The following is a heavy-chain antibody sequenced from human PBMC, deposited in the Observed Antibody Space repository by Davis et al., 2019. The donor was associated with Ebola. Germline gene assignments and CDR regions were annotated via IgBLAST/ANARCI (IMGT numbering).Heavy chain of an antibody. CDR3: ARGWLRSAFDQ. D-gene: IGHD5-12*01. CDR2: TYYSSTWYN. V-gene: IGHV6-1*01. CDR1: GDSVSGSSGA. Sequence: HSQTLSLTCAISGDSVSGSSGAWNWIRQSPSRGLEWRGWTYYSSTWYNESAWSVKCRITISTDTAKNQLSLHLNSVTPEDTAVYYCARGWLRSAFDQWGQGTLVTVSS. J-gene: IGHJ4*02.